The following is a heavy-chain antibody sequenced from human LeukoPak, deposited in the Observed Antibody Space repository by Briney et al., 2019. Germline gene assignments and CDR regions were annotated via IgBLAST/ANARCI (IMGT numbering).Heavy chain of an antibody. D-gene: IGHD3-3*01. CDR2: IYHSGST. J-gene: IGHJ4*02. CDR3: ARGSDYGDY. CDR1: GGSFSGYY. Sequence: SETLSLTCAVFGGSFSGYYWSWIRQPPGKGLEWIGEIYHSGSTNYNPSLKSRVTISADKSKNQFSLKLTYVTAADTAVYYCARGSDYGDYWGQGTLVTVSS. V-gene: IGHV4-34*01.